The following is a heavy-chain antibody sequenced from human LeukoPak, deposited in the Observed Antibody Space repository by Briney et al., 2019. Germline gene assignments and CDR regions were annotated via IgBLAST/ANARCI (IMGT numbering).Heavy chain of an antibody. Sequence: SVKVSCKASGGTFSSYAISWVRQAPGQGLEWMGGIIPILGTANYAQKFQGRVTITTDESTSTAYMELSSLRSEDTAVYYCARGIVGASIRRYYFDYWGQGTLVTVSS. V-gene: IGHV1-69*05. CDR2: IIPILGTA. J-gene: IGHJ4*02. D-gene: IGHD1-26*01. CDR1: GGTFSSYA. CDR3: ARGIVGASIRRYYFDY.